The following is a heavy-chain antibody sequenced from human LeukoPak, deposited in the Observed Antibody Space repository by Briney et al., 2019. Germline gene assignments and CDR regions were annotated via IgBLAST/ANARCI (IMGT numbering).Heavy chain of an antibody. D-gene: IGHD6-13*01. CDR3: ARGGIVTAGTKWLNY. CDR2: INHSGST. Sequence: SETLSLTCAVYGGSFSGYYWSWIRQPPGKGLEWIGEINHSGSTNYNPSLKSRVTISVDTSKSQFSLKLNSVTAADTAVYSCARGGIVTAGTKWLNYWGQGTLVTVSS. CDR1: GGSFSGYY. V-gene: IGHV4-34*01. J-gene: IGHJ4*02.